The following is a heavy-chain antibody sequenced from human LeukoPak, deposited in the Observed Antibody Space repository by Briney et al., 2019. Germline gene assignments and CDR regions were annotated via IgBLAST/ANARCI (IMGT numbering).Heavy chain of an antibody. CDR2: IRSSDSTT. CDR3: AKRADSSTHSFDY. Sequence: GGSLRLSCAASGFSFNRYGMKWVGQAPGKGREGLSYIRSSDSTTYYAASVKGRFTISRDNAKNSLYLQLDSLRVEDTAVYYCAKRADSSTHSFDYWGQGTLVTVSS. CDR1: GFSFNRYG. J-gene: IGHJ4*02. D-gene: IGHD2-2*01. V-gene: IGHV3-48*04.